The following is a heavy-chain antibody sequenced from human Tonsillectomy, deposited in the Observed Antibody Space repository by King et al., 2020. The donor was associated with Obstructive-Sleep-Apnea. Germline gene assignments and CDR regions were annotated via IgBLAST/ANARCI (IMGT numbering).Heavy chain of an antibody. CDR3: GSLARLTGKYFDY. D-gene: IGHD4-23*01. J-gene: IGHJ4*02. CDR1: GGSISTTSYY. V-gene: IGHV4-39*01. CDR2: IYYSGTT. Sequence: QLQESGPGLVKPLETLSLTCTVSGGSISTTSYYWGWIRQAPGKGLEWIGSIYYSGTTHHNPSLESRVTMSVDTSKNQFSVRLSSVTAADTAVYFCGSLARLTGKYFDYWGQGTLVTVSS.